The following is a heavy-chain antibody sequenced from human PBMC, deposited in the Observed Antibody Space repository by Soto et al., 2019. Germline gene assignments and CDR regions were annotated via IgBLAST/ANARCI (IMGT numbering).Heavy chain of an antibody. CDR2: VYSSGTT. CDR1: GGSINSYW. D-gene: IGHD3-22*01. V-gene: IGHV4-4*07. CDR3: ARHRRSTYYYDSSGPDY. J-gene: IGHJ4*02. Sequence: SETLSLTCSVSGGSINSYWWSWIRQPAGKGLEWIGRVYSSGTTDYNPSLNSRATLSVETSKNQFSLKLSSVTAADTAVYYCARHRRSTYYYDSSGPDYWGQGTLVTVSS.